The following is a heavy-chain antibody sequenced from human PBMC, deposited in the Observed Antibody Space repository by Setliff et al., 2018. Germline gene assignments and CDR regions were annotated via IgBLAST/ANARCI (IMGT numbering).Heavy chain of an antibody. CDR1: GDSISSFSYY. CDR2: IYDSGKT. J-gene: IGHJ4*02. D-gene: IGHD2-2*02. V-gene: IGHV4-39*01. CDR3: ASCRFQVPYNY. Sequence: SETLSLTCTVPGDSISSFSYYWGWIRQPTGKGLEWIGTIYDSGKTYYNPSLKSRVTISVDTSKNQFSLKLNSVTAADTGVYYCASCRFQVPYNYWGQGTLVTVSS.